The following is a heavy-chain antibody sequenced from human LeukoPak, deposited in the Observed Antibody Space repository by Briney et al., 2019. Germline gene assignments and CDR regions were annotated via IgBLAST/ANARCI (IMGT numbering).Heavy chain of an antibody. CDR3: AKDREEVGYYYDSSGRPVDDY. CDR2: ISGSGGST. CDR1: GFTFSSYA. J-gene: IGHJ4*02. V-gene: IGHV3-23*01. D-gene: IGHD3-22*01. Sequence: PGGSLRLSCAASGFTFSSYAMSWVRQAPGKGLEWVSAISGSGGSTYYADSVKGRFTISRDNSKNTLYLQMNSLRAEDTAVYYCAKDREEVGYYYDSSGRPVDDYWGQGTLVTVSS.